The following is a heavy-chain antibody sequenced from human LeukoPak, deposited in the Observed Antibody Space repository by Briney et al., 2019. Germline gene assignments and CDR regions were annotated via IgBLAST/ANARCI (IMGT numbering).Heavy chain of an antibody. Sequence: ASVKVSCKASGYTFTGYYMHGVRQAPGQGLEWMGWINPNRGGTNYAQKFQGRVTMTRDTSISTAYMQLSRLRSDDTAVYYCARMWQEQQLDYWGQGTLVTVSS. J-gene: IGHJ4*02. CDR1: GYTFTGYY. D-gene: IGHD6-13*01. CDR2: INPNRGGT. V-gene: IGHV1-2*02. CDR3: ARMWQEQQLDY.